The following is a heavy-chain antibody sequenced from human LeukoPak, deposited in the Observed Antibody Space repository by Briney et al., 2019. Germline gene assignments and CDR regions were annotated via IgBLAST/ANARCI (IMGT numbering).Heavy chain of an antibody. CDR3: ARHGRRNYYYYMDV. V-gene: IGHV4-34*01. CDR2: INHSGST. J-gene: IGHJ6*03. Sequence: SETLSLTCAVYGGSFSGYYWSWIRQPPGKGLEWIGEINHSGSTNYNPFLKSRVTISVDTSKNQFSLKLSSVTAADTAVYYCARHGRRNYYYYMDVWGKGTTVTISS. CDR1: GGSFSGYY.